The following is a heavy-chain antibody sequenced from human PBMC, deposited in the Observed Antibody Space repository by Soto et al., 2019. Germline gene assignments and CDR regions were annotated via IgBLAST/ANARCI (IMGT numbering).Heavy chain of an antibody. CDR3: ARDQGAGAYY. CDR1: GYTFTTYG. Sequence: RASVKVSCKASGYTFTTYGISWVRQAPGQGLEWVGRIRAYNGHTNYAQKLQGRVTMTTDTSTNTAYMELRSLTSDDTAVYYCARDQGAGAYYWGQGTLVTVSS. D-gene: IGHD1-26*01. J-gene: IGHJ4*02. V-gene: IGHV1-18*01. CDR2: IRAYNGHT.